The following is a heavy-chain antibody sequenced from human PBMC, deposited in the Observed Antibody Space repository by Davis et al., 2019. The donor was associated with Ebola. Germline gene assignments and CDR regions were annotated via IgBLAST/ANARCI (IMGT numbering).Heavy chain of an antibody. J-gene: IGHJ6*02. D-gene: IGHD3-9*01. CDR3: AGATGYYRHGMDV. V-gene: IGHV4-34*01. CDR1: GGSFSGYY. CDR2: INHSGST. Sequence: MPSETLSLTCAVYGGSFSGYYWSWIRQPPGKGLEWIGEINHSGSTNYNPSLKSRVTISVDTSKNQFSLKLSSVTAADTAVYYCAGATGYYRHGMDVWGQGTTVTVSS.